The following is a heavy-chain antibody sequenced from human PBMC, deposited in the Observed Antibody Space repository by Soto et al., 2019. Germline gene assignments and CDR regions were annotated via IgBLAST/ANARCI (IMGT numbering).Heavy chain of an antibody. CDR2: LYWDDDK. Sequence: QITLKESGPTLVKPTQTLTLTCTFYGFSLSTSGVDVVCNRQPPGKDLEWLGILYWDDDKRYRQSLKRRLTNTKDNAKNQVILTMSNMDPVDTGTHYCAHNLGSGTSWFDPGGQGTLVTV. J-gene: IGHJ5*02. D-gene: IGHD6-13*01. CDR1: GFSLSTSGVD. CDR3: AHNLGSGTSWFDP. V-gene: IGHV2-5*02.